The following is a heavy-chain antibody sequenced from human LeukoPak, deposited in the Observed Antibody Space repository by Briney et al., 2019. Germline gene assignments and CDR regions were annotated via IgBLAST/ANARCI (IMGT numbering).Heavy chain of an antibody. CDR2: INTNTGNP. D-gene: IGHD2-2*01. CDR1: GYTFTSCA. J-gene: IGHJ4*02. CDR3: ARQGPGYCSSTSCYGVDS. V-gene: IGHV7-4-1*02. Sequence: APVKVSCKASGYTFTSCAMNWVRQAPGQGLEWMGWINTNTGNPTYAQAFTGRFVFSLDTSVSTAYLQISSLKAEDTAVYYCARQGPGYCSSTSCYGVDSWGQGTLVTVSS.